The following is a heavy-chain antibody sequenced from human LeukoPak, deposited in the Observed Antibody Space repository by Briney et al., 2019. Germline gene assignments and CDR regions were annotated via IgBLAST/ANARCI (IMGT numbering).Heavy chain of an antibody. V-gene: IGHV4-38-2*02. J-gene: IGHJ4*02. CDR3: ARDGEMATIENYFDY. Sequence: SETLSLTCTVSGYSISSGYYWGWIRQPPGKGLEWIGSIYHSGSTYYNPSLKSRVTISVDTSKNQFSLKVTSVTAADTAVYYCARDGEMATIENYFDYWGQGTLVTVSS. D-gene: IGHD5-24*01. CDR2: IYHSGST. CDR1: GYSISSGYY.